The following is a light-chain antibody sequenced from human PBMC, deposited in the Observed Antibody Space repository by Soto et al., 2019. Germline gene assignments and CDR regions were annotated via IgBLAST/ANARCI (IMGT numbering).Light chain of an antibody. J-gene: IGKJ1*01. V-gene: IGKV1-5*03. CDR3: LQCNSYPRT. CDR2: RAS. Sequence: DIQTTQSPSTLSASVGDRVTITCRASQSISICLAWYKQKPGKAPKLLIYRASTLERGVPSRFSGSGSGTEFTLTISSLQPDDFATYYCLQCNSYPRTFGQGTKVEVK. CDR1: QSISIC.